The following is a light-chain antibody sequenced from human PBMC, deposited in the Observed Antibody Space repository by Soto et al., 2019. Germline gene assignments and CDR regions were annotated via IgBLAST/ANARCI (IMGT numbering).Light chain of an antibody. J-gene: IGKJ1*01. CDR1: QGINNY. Sequence: DIQMTQSPSSLSASVGDRVTITCRASQGINNYLAWYQQKPGGVPKLLIYAASTLRSGVPSRFSGGGSGTGTDFTLTISSLQPEDVATYYCQKYNNAPGTCGQGTKVEIK. CDR3: QKYNNAPGT. V-gene: IGKV1-27*01. CDR2: AAS.